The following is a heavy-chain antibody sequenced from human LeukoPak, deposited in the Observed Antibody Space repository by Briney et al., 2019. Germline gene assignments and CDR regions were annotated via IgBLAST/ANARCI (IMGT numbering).Heavy chain of an antibody. CDR2: INHSGST. V-gene: IGHV4-34*01. Sequence: NTSETLSLTCAVYGGSFSGYYWSWIRQPPGKGLEWIGEINHSGSTNYNPSLKSRVTISVDTSKNQFSLKLSSVTAADTAVYYCARRTILYYYYYMDVWGKGTTVTISS. D-gene: IGHD3-9*01. J-gene: IGHJ6*03. CDR3: ARRTILYYYYYMDV. CDR1: GGSFSGYY.